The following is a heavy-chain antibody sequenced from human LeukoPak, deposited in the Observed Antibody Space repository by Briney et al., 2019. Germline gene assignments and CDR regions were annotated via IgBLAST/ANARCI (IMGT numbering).Heavy chain of an antibody. V-gene: IGHV4-61*01. D-gene: IGHD6-13*01. J-gene: IGHJ5*02. CDR1: GGSVSSGSYY. CDR2: IYYSGST. Sequence: SETLSLTCTVSGGSVSSGSYYWNWIRQPPGKGLEWIGYIYYSGSTNYNPSLKSRVTISVDTSKNQFSLKLSSVTAADTAVYYCARVLAAAGWFDPWGRGTLVTVSS. CDR3: ARVLAAAGWFDP.